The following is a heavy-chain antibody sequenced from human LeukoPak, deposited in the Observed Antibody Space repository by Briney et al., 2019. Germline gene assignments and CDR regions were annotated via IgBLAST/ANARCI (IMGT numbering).Heavy chain of an antibody. J-gene: IGHJ4*02. Sequence: PGTSLRLSCAASGFAFSTYDMHWVRQAPGKGLEWVAVISYEGSNKYYGDSVKGRFTISRDNSKNTLYLQMNSLRAEDTAVFYCAKGVNGRYYIDYWGQGTLVTVSS. CDR2: ISYEGSNK. CDR3: AKGVNGRYYIDY. D-gene: IGHD1-26*01. V-gene: IGHV3-30*18. CDR1: GFAFSTYD.